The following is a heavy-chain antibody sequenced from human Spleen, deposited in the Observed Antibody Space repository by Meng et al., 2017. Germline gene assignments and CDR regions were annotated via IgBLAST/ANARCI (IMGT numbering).Heavy chain of an antibody. CDR2: INHSGST. CDR3: ARGPTTMAHDFDY. J-gene: IGHJ4*02. D-gene: IGHD4-11*01. CDR1: GGSFRDYY. V-gene: IGHV4-34*01. Sequence: QVHPQEWGAGLLNPSETRSLTCVVSGGSFRDYYWSWIRQPPGKGLEWIGEINHSGSTNYNPSLESRATISVDTSQNNLSLKLSSVTAADSAVYYCARGPTTMAHDFDYWGQGTLVTVSS.